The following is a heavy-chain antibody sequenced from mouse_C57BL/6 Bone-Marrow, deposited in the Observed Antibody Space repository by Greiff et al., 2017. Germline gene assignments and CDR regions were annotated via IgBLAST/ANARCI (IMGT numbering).Heavy chain of an antibody. V-gene: IGHV1-59*01. CDR2: IDPSDSYT. CDR1: GYTFTSYW. D-gene: IGHD2-1*01. J-gene: IGHJ2*01. Sequence: VQLQQPGAELVRPGTSVKLSCKASGYTFTSYWMHWVKQRPGQGLEWIGVIDPSDSYTNYNQKFKGKATLTVDTSSSTAYMQRSSRTSEDSAVYYCARARGKDYWGQGTTLTVSS. CDR3: ARARGKDY.